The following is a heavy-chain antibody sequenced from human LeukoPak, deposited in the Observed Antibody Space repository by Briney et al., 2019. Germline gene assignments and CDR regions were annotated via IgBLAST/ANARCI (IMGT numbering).Heavy chain of an antibody. J-gene: IGHJ3*02. D-gene: IGHD3-22*01. Sequence: GGSLRLSCAASGFTFSSYGMHWVRPAPGKGLEWVAVIWYDGSNKYYADSVKGRFTISRDNSKNTLYLQMNSLRAEDTAAYYCAKYDSSGYTPYDAFDIWGQGTMVTVSS. CDR3: AKYDSSGYTPYDAFDI. CDR2: IWYDGSNK. CDR1: GFTFSSYG. V-gene: IGHV3-33*06.